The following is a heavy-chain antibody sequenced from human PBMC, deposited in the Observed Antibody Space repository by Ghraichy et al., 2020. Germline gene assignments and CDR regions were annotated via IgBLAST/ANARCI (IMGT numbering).Heavy chain of an antibody. J-gene: IGHJ4*02. CDR2: VGRSPTAI. V-gene: IGHV3-11*01. CDR3: ARLKGTSKLVEY. D-gene: IGHD2-8*02. Sequence: GGSLRLSCAVTGFIVSDYYMAWIRQAPGRGLEWVSFVGRSPTAIYYADSVKGRFTISRDNTDNSLYLQMDSLRAEDTAVYYCARLKGTSKLVEYWGQAYLVPVSS. CDR1: GFIVSDYY.